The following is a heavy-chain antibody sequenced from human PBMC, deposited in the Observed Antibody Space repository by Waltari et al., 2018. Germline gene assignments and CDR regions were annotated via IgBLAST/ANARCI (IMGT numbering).Heavy chain of an antibody. D-gene: IGHD4-17*01. Sequence: QVQLQESGPGLVKPSETLSLTCTVSGGSISSYYWSWIRQPPGKGLEWIGYIYYSGSTYYNPSLKSRVTISVDTSKNQFSLKLSSVTAADTAVYYCARWIVDYGGNPPLGAFDIWGQGTMVTVSS. CDR3: ARWIVDYGGNPPLGAFDI. J-gene: IGHJ3*02. V-gene: IGHV4-59*01. CDR1: GGSISSYY. CDR2: IYYSGST.